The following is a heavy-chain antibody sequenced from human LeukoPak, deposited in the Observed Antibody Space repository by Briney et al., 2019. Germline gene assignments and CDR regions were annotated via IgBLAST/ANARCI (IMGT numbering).Heavy chain of an antibody. Sequence: SETLSLTCTVSGGSISSSSYYWGWIRQPPGKGLEWIGSIYYSGSTYYNPSLKSRVTISVDTSKNQFSLKLSSVTAAGTAVYYCARQSSGWYRDWDYWGQGTLVTVSP. CDR2: IYYSGST. CDR1: GGSISSSSYY. J-gene: IGHJ4*02. CDR3: ARQSSGWYRDWDY. D-gene: IGHD6-19*01. V-gene: IGHV4-39*01.